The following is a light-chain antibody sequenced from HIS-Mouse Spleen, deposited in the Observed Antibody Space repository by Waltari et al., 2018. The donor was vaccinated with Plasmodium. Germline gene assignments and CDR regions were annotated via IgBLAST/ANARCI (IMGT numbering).Light chain of an antibody. Sequence: DIQMTQSPSSLSASVGGRVTITCQASQDISNYLNWYQQKPGKAPKLLIYDASNLETGVPSRFSGSGSGTDFTFTISSLQPEDIATYYCQQYDNLLLTFGPGTKVDIK. J-gene: IGKJ3*01. CDR2: DAS. CDR1: QDISNY. V-gene: IGKV1-33*01. CDR3: QQYDNLLLT.